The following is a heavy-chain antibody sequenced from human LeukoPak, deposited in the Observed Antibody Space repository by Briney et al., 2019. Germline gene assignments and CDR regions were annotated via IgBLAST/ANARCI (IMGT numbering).Heavy chain of an antibody. CDR2: ISTGGITI. Sequence: QPGGSLRRSCAASGFSFTSYEMNWVRQAPGKGLEWVSYISTGGITIYYADSVKGRFTISRDNAKNSLYLQMNSLRAEDAAVYYCARRGYYYYGLDVWGQGTTVTVSS. J-gene: IGHJ6*02. D-gene: IGHD3-10*01. CDR3: ARRGYYYYGLDV. V-gene: IGHV3-48*03. CDR1: GFSFTSYE.